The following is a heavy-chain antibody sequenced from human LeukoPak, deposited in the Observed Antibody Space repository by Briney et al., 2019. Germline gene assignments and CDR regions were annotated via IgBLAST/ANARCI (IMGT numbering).Heavy chain of an antibody. CDR3: ARLSGYYYYYMAV. CDR1: GGSISGSSYY. CDR2: TYYSGST. J-gene: IGHJ6*03. D-gene: IGHD4/OR15-4a*01. Sequence: SETLSLTCTVSGGSISGSSYYWGWIRQPPGKGLEWIGSTYYSGSTYYNPSLKSRVTISVVMSKNQFSLNLSSVTAADTAVYYCARLSGYYYYYMAVWGKGTTVTVSS. V-gene: IGHV4-39*01.